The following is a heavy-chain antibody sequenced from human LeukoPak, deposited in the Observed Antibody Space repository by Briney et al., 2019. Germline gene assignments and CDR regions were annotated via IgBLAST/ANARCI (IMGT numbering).Heavy chain of an antibody. CDR3: AARHYYYDSTLG. Sequence: ASVKVSCKASGYTLTSYDINWVRQATGQGLEWMGWMNPNSGNTGYAQKFQGRVTITRNTSISTAYMELSSLRAEDTAVYYCAARHYYYDSTLGWGQGTLVTVSS. V-gene: IGHV1-8*03. CDR1: GYTLTSYD. J-gene: IGHJ4*02. D-gene: IGHD3-22*01. CDR2: MNPNSGNT.